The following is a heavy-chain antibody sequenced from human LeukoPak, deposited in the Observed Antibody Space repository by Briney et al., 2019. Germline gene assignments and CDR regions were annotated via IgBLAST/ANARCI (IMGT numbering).Heavy chain of an antibody. CDR1: GFIFNSYS. J-gene: IGHJ4*02. CDR2: ISSSSSTI. Sequence: PGGSLRLSCAASGFIFNSYSMNWVRQAPGKGLEWVSYISSSSSTIYYADSVKGRFTISRDNAKNSLYLQMNSLRDEDTAVYYCARSVPAAAINFDYWGQGTLVTVSS. V-gene: IGHV3-48*02. D-gene: IGHD2-2*01. CDR3: ARSVPAAAINFDY.